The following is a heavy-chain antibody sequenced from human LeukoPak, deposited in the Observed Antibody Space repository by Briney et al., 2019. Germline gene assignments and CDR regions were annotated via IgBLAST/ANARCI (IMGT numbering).Heavy chain of an antibody. V-gene: IGHV3-7*02. J-gene: IGHJ4*02. Sequence: PGGSLRLSCVASGFTFSSHWMSWVRQAPGKGLEWVANIKPDGSDKYYVDSVKGRFTISRDKSGNTLYLQMNSLRAEDTAVYYCARISGSYYSTVDCWGQGTLVTVSS. D-gene: IGHD3-10*01. CDR2: IKPDGSDK. CDR3: ARISGSYYSTVDC. CDR1: GFTFSSHW.